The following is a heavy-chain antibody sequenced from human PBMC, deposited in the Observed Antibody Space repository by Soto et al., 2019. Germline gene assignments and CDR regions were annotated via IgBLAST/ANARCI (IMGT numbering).Heavy chain of an antibody. CDR3: AADRPTGYYYYMDV. Sequence: GASVKVSCKASGFTFTSSAMQWVRQARGQRLEWIGWIVVGSGNTNYAQKFQERVTITRDMSTSTAYMELSSLRSEDTAVYYCAADRPTGYYYYMDVWSKGTTVTVSS. D-gene: IGHD3-9*01. J-gene: IGHJ6*03. V-gene: IGHV1-58*02. CDR2: IVVGSGNT. CDR1: GFTFTSSA.